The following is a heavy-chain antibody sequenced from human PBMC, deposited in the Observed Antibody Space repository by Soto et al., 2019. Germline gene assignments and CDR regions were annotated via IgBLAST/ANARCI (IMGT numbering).Heavy chain of an antibody. CDR3: ARDRRITIFGSSYYYYGMDV. J-gene: IGHJ6*02. CDR1: RGTFTASY. CDR2: INPKSGGT. V-gene: IGHV1-2*02. Sequence: AAVKVSCKASRGTFTASYIHWVRQAPGQGFEWMGWINPKSGGTKYPQKFQGRVTMTRDTSLSTVYMTLTRLTSDDTAVYYCARDRRITIFGSSYYYYGMDVWGQGTTVPVS. D-gene: IGHD3-3*01.